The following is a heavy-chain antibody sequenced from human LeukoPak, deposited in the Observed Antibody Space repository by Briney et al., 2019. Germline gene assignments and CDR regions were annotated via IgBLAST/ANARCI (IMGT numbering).Heavy chain of an antibody. CDR2: IYHSGST. V-gene: IGHV4-4*02. Sequence: SETLSLTCAVSGGSISSSSGNCWTWVRQPPGKGLEWIGEIYHSGSTNYNPSLKSRVTMLLDKSKNQFSLKLSSVTAADTAVYYCARNGGNSDFDYWGQGTLVAVSS. J-gene: IGHJ4*02. CDR3: ARNGGNSDFDY. CDR1: GGSISSSSGNC. D-gene: IGHD4-23*01.